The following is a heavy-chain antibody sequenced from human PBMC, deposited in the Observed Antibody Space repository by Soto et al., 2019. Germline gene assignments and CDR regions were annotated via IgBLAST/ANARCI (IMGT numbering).Heavy chain of an antibody. CDR2: IYYSGTT. Sequence: TLSLPWSVAGESSTNNSYFCTCISQPPGKGLEWIGSIYYSGTTYYNPSLKSRVTISVDRSKNQFSLTLSSVTAADTAAYYCGRQFSVAFLDYWGQGALVPVSS. J-gene: IGHJ4*02. CDR3: GRQFSVAFLDY. V-gene: IGHV4-39*01. CDR1: GESSTNNSYF. D-gene: IGHD3-3*01.